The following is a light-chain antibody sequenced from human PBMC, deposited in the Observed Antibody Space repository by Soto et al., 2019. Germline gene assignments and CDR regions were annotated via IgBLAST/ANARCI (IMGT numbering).Light chain of an antibody. CDR2: DAS. CDR3: QVRDVWPS. CDR1: QSVSTS. V-gene: IGKV3-11*01. Sequence: IVLTQSPVTLALSPGESAVLSCRASQSVSTSLAWYQHKPGQAPRLFIYDASKRAPGIPARFTGSGSGTDFTLTISSLETEDIAVYYCQVRDVWPSFGQGTRWIS. J-gene: IGKJ1*01.